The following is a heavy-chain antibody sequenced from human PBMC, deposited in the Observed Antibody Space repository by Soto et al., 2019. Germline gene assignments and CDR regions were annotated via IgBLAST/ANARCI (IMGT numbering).Heavy chain of an antibody. V-gene: IGHV4-34*01. Sequence: SETLSLTCAVYGGSFSGYYWSWIRQPPGKGLEWIGEINHSGSTNYNPSLKSRVTISVDTSKNQFSLKLSSVTAADTAVYYCASEAMVRGVTDAFDYYYMDVWGKGTTVTVSS. CDR2: INHSGST. J-gene: IGHJ6*03. CDR1: GGSFSGYY. CDR3: ASEAMVRGVTDAFDYYYMDV. D-gene: IGHD3-10*01.